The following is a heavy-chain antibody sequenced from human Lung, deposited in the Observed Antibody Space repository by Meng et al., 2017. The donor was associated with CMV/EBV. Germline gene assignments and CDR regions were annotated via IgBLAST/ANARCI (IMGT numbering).Heavy chain of an antibody. V-gene: IGHV4-39*07. D-gene: IGHD3-10*01. Sequence: GSXRLXCTVSGGSISSSNYFWGWIRQPPGKGLEWIGIIYYTGSTYYNPSLESRVTISVDTSKNQFSLRLTSVTAADTAVYFCASLWFEYEDPVYYFDYWXQGTXVTVAS. CDR2: IYYTGST. J-gene: IGHJ4*02. CDR1: GGSISSSNYF. CDR3: ASLWFEYEDPVYYFDY.